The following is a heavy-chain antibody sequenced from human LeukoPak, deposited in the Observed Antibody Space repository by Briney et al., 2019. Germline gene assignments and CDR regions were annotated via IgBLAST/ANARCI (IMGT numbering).Heavy chain of an antibody. CDR3: AKALDYYDSSGLFSY. D-gene: IGHD3-22*01. J-gene: IGHJ4*02. V-gene: IGHV3-23*01. Sequence: GGSLRLSCAASGFTFSSYAMSWVRQAPGKGLEWVSAISGSGGSTYYADSVKGRFTISRDNSKNTLYLQMNSLRAEDTAVYYCAKALDYYDSSGLFSYWGQGTLVTVSS. CDR2: ISGSGGST. CDR1: GFTFSSYA.